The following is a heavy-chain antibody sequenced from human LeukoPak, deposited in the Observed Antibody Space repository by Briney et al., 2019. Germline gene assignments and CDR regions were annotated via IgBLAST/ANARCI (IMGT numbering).Heavy chain of an antibody. CDR3: AKVPRHSSGWGTSYYYYGMDV. CDR2: ISYDGSNK. J-gene: IGHJ6*02. V-gene: IGHV3-30*18. D-gene: IGHD6-19*01. CDR1: GFTFSSYG. Sequence: PGRSLRLSCAASGFTFSSYGMHWVRQAPGKGLEWVAVISYDGSNKYYADSVKGRFTISRDNSKNTLYLQMNSLRAEDTAVYDCAKVPRHSSGWGTSYYYYGMDVWGQGTTVTVSS.